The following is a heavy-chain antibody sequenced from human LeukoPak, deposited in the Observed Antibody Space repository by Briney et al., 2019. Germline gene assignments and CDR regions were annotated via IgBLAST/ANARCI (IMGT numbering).Heavy chain of an antibody. Sequence: ASVKVSCKASGYTFTSYDINWVRQATGQGLEWMGWMNPNSGNTGYAQKFQGRVTMTRNTSISTAYMELSSLRSEDTAVYYCARELGYYDSSAPGGFDPWGLGTLVTVSS. CDR1: GYTFTSYD. J-gene: IGHJ5*02. V-gene: IGHV1-8*01. CDR3: ARELGYYDSSAPGGFDP. CDR2: MNPNSGNT. D-gene: IGHD3-22*01.